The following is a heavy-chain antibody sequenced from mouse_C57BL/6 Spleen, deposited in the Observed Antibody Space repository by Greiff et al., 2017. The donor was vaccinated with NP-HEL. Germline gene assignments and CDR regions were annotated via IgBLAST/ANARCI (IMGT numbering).Heavy chain of an antibody. Sequence: EVMLVESGGGLVKPGGSLKLSCAASGFTFSSYTMSWVRQTPEKRLEWVATISGGGGNTYYPDSVKGRVTISRDNAKNTLYLQMSSLRSEDTALYYCARPPYYGSSTAWFAYWGQGTVVTVSA. CDR1: GFTFSSYT. D-gene: IGHD1-1*01. J-gene: IGHJ3*01. V-gene: IGHV5-9*01. CDR2: ISGGGGNT. CDR3: ARPPYYGSSTAWFAY.